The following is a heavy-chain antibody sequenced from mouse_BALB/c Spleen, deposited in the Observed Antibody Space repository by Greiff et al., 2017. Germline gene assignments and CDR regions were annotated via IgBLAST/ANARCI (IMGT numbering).Heavy chain of an antibody. V-gene: IGHV2-4-1*01. CDR2: IWSGGST. CDR3: AKSTVVAPFDY. J-gene: IGHJ2*01. Sequence: VKVVESGPGLVQPSQSLSITCTVSGFSLTSSGVHWVRQSPGKGLEWLGVIWSGGSTDYNAAFISRLSISKDNSKSQVFFKMNSLQADDTAIYYCAKSTVVAPFDYWGQGTTLTVSS. D-gene: IGHD1-1*01. CDR1: GFSLTSSG.